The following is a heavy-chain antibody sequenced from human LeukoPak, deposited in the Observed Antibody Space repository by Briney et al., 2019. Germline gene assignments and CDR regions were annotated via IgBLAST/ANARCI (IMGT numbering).Heavy chain of an antibody. CDR2: INPNSGGT. Sequence: GASVKVSCKASGYTFTAYYIHWVRQAPGQGLEWMGRINPNSGGTNYAQKFRGRVTMTRDTSISTAYMELSRLRSDDTAVYFCARPWEITMSERSYNWFDSWGQGTLVTVSS. J-gene: IGHJ5*01. CDR1: GYTFTAYY. V-gene: IGHV1-2*02. CDR3: ARPWEITMSERSYNWFDS. D-gene: IGHD1-26*01.